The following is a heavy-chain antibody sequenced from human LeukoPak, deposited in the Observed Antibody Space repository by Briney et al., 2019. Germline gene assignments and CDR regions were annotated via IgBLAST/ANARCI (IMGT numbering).Heavy chain of an antibody. V-gene: IGHV4-4*07. CDR3: ASWAVAGRGGYYYMDV. CDR2: IYTSGST. Sequence: SETLSLTCTVSGGSISSYYWSWIRQPAGKGLEWIGRIYTSGSTNYNPSLKSRVTMSVDTSKNQFSLKLSSVTAADTAVYYCASWAVAGRGGYYYMDVWGKGTTVTVSS. CDR1: GGSISSYY. D-gene: IGHD6-19*01. J-gene: IGHJ6*03.